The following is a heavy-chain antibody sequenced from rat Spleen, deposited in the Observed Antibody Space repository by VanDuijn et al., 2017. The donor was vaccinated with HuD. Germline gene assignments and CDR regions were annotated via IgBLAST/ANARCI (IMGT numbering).Heavy chain of an antibody. CDR1: GFNFNKYW. CDR3: ARENYYSGEY. Sequence: EVQLVESGGGLVQPGRSLKLSCVASGFNFNKYWMTWIRQAPGKGLEWVASITNTGTNTYYPDSVKGRFTVSRDNAKSTLYLQMNSLRSEDTATYYCARENYYSGEYWGQGVMVTVSS. D-gene: IGHD1-1*01. V-gene: IGHV5-31*01. CDR2: ITNTGTNT. J-gene: IGHJ2*01.